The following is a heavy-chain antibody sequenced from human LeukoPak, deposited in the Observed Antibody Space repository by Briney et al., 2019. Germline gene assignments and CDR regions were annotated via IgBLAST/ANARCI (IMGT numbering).Heavy chain of an antibody. Sequence: PSETLSLTCTVSGDSISSYYWSWIRQPPGKGLEWIGYIYYSGTTNYNPSLKSRVTISVDTSKNQFSLNLSSVTAADTAVYYCARDRLYYFDYWGQGTLVTVSS. J-gene: IGHJ4*02. CDR1: GDSISSYY. CDR2: IYYSGTT. CDR3: ARDRLYYFDY. V-gene: IGHV4-59*01.